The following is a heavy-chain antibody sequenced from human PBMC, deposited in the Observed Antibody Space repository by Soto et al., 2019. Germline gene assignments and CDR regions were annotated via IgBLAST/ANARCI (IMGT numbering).Heavy chain of an antibody. D-gene: IGHD2-15*01. Sequence: QVQLQQWGAGLLKPSETLSLTCAVYGGSFSGYYWSWIRQPPGKGLEWIGESNHSGSTNYNPSLKSRVTISVDTSKNQFSLKLSSVTAADTAVYYCASPQAAYYGMDVWGQGTTVTVSS. CDR3: ASPQAAYYGMDV. V-gene: IGHV4-34*01. CDR1: GGSFSGYY. J-gene: IGHJ6*02. CDR2: SNHSGST.